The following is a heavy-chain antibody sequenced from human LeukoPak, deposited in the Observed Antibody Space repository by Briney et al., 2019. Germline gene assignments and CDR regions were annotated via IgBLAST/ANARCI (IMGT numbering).Heavy chain of an antibody. V-gene: IGHV1-18*04. CDR2: ISTYTGIT. Sequence: ASVKVSCKASGFRFTSFGVSWVRQAPGQGLEWMGWISTYTGITHYAEKFEDRVTMTIDTSTTTAYMELRSLRYDDTAVYYCARASDYSGNGNGDWFDPWGQGTVVTVSS. D-gene: IGHD4-11*01. J-gene: IGHJ5*02. CDR3: ARASDYSGNGNGDWFDP. CDR1: GFRFTSFG.